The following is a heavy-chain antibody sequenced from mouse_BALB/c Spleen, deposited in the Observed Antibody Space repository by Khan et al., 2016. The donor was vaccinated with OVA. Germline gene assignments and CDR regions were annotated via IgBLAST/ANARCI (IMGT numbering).Heavy chain of an antibody. CDR1: GFSLTSYG. CDR3: SKDRGYYAVDY. J-gene: IGHJ4*01. CDR2: IWGDGNT. Sequence: VQLKESGPGLVAPSQSLSITCTVSGFSLTSYGVSWVRQPPGKGLEWLGVIWGDGNTNFHSALRSRLSISMDNSKSQVFLQLNSLQTDDTATYYCSKDRGYYAVDYWGQGTSVTVSS. V-gene: IGHV2-3*01.